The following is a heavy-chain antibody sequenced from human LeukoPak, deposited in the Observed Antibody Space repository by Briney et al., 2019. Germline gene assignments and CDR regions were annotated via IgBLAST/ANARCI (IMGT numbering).Heavy chain of an antibody. CDR3: ASGYGSGRWYNWFDP. Sequence: GGSLRLSCAASGFTFSSYVMHWVRQAPGKGLEWVSAISGSGGSTYYADSVKGRFTISRDNSKNTLYLQMNSLRAEDTAVYYCASGYGSGRWYNWFDPWGQGTLVTVSS. J-gene: IGHJ5*02. D-gene: IGHD3-10*01. CDR1: GFTFSSYV. CDR2: ISGSGGST. V-gene: IGHV3-23*01.